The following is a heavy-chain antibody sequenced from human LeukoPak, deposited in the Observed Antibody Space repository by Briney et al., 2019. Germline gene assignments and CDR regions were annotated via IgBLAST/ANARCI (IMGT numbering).Heavy chain of an antibody. J-gene: IGHJ5*02. CDR2: IITSIRYI. CDR1: GFTLSNYD. V-gene: IGHV3-21*01. CDR3: ARADCSSATCYLRRSWFDP. Sequence: GGSLRLSCAASGFTLSNYDMNWVRQAPGKGLEWVSSIITSIRYIYYKDSVRGGFTISRDDAKNSLSLDMNIWTAGDPPVFYCARADCSSATCYLRRSWFDPWGEGTLVTVSS. D-gene: IGHD2-2*01.